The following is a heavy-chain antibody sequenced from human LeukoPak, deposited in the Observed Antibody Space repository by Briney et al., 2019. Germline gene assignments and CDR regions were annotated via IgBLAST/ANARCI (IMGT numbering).Heavy chain of an antibody. Sequence: SGGSLRLSCAASGFTFSSYWMSWVRQAPGKGLEWVANIKQDGSEKYYVDSVKGRYNLSRDNAKTSLYLQMNSLRAEDTAVYYCASRSYGDYVDYWGQGTLVTVSS. D-gene: IGHD4-17*01. CDR3: ASRSYGDYVDY. CDR1: GFTFSSYW. V-gene: IGHV3-7*01. CDR2: IKQDGSEK. J-gene: IGHJ4*02.